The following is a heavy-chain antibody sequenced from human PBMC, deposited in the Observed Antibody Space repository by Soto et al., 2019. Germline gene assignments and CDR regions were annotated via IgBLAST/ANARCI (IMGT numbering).Heavy chain of an antibody. CDR2: AYYSEST. D-gene: IGHD3-3*01. Sequence: SETLSLTCTVSGASIRSSTYQWGWIRQPPGRGLEWIGSAYYSESTYYNPSLKSRVTISVDTSKNQFSLKVSSVTAADTAVYYCARAHDFWGGRQQPIDSWGQGTQVTVSS. V-gene: IGHV4-39*02. J-gene: IGHJ4*02. CDR3: ARAHDFWGGRQQPIDS. CDR1: GASIRSSTYQ.